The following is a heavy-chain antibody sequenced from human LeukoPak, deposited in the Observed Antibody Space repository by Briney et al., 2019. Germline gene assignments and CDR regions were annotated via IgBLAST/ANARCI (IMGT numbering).Heavy chain of an antibody. Sequence: SETLSFTCSVSGGSISNYYWSWIRQPAGKGLEWIGRIYTSGSTDYNSSLKSRVTMSVDTSKNHFSLKLTSVTAADTAVYYCARDAYYYDSTSVFDYWGQGTLVTVSS. CDR2: IYTSGST. D-gene: IGHD3-22*01. CDR1: GGSISNYY. CDR3: ARDAYYYDSTSVFDY. V-gene: IGHV4-4*07. J-gene: IGHJ4*02.